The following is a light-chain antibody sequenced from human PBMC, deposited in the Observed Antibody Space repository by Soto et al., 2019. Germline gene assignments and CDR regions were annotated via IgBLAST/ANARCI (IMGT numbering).Light chain of an antibody. CDR2: TSS. V-gene: IGKV1-39*01. CDR3: QQANSFPIT. J-gene: IGKJ5*01. CDR1: QSIGRN. Sequence: DIQMTQSPASLSASVGDRVTISCRAGQSIGRNLNWYQQKPGKAPTLLIFTSSSLQSGVPSRFSGSGSGTDFILTISSLQPEDFATYYCQQANSFPITFGQGTRLEIK.